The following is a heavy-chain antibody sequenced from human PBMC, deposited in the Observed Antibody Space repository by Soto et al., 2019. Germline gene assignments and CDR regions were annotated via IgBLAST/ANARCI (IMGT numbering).Heavy chain of an antibody. CDR1: GFTFGDYA. CDR2: IRSKAYGGTT. CDR3: TRGYPIKKKRENSWYFDY. V-gene: IGHV3-49*03. D-gene: IGHD6-13*01. J-gene: IGHJ4*02. Sequence: GGSLRLSCTASGFTFGDYAMSWFRQAPGKGLEWVGFIRSKAYGGTTEYAASVKGRFTISRDDSKSIAYLQMNSLKTEDTAVYYCTRGYPIKKKRENSWYFDYWGQGTLVTVSS.